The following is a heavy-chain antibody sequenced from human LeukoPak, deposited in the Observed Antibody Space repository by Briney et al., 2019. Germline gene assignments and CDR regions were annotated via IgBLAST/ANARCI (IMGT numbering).Heavy chain of an antibody. D-gene: IGHD1-26*01. J-gene: IGHJ3*01. V-gene: IGHV1-2*02. Sequence: ASVKVSCKASGYTFTGYYMHWVRQAPGQGLEWMGWINPNSGGTNYAQKFQGRVTLTRDTSISTAYMELSRLRSDDTAVYYCARDPGFTGGSYYDVFPWGQGTMVTVSS. CDR1: GYTFTGYY. CDR2: INPNSGGT. CDR3: ARDPGFTGGSYYDVFP.